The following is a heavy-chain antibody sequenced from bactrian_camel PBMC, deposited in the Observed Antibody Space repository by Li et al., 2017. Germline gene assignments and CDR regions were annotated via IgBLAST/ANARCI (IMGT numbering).Heavy chain of an antibody. Sequence: DVQLVESGGGSVQAGGSLRLSCEGAGYAFCVGWFRQDSGKEREGVAAIDLYSRGNITYADAVKGRFTISRDRATNTLYLQMNSLKPEDTGMYYCAAKYATQACSLESMRPQFWGRGTQVTVS. J-gene: IGHJ4*01. CDR3: AAKYATQACSLESMRPQF. V-gene: IGHV3S42*01. CDR1: GYAFC. CDR2: IDLYSRGNI. D-gene: IGHD1*01.